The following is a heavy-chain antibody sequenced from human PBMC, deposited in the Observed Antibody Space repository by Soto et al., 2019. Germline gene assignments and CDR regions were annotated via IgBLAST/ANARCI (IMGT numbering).Heavy chain of an antibody. CDR3: AATLGSSWSRTVYYYYYGMDV. CDR2: IVVGSGNT. CDR1: GFTFTSSA. J-gene: IGHJ6*02. D-gene: IGHD6-13*01. Sequence: GASVKVSCKASGFTFTSSAVQWVRQARGQRLEWIGWIVVGSGNTNYAQKFQERVTITRDMSTSTAYMELSSLRSEDTAVYYCAATLGSSWSRTVYYYYYGMDVWGQGTSVTVSS. V-gene: IGHV1-58*01.